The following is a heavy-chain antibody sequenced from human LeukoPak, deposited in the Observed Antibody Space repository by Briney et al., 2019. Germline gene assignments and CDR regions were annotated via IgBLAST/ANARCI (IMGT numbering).Heavy chain of an antibody. CDR2: IYYSGST. Sequence: SETLCLTCTVSGGSISNYYWSRIRQPPGKGLEWIGYIYYSGSTNYNPSLKSRVTISIDTSKNQFSLKLSSVTAADTAVYYCARDKSCDYRGQGTLVTVSS. CDR3: ARDKSCDY. D-gene: IGHD2-15*01. J-gene: IGHJ4*02. CDR1: GGSISNYY. V-gene: IGHV4-59*01.